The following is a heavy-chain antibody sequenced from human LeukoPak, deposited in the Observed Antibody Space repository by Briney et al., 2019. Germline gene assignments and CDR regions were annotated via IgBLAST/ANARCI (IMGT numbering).Heavy chain of an antibody. Sequence: SETLSLTCAVYGGSFSGYYWSWIRQPPGKGLEWIGEINHSGSTNYNPSLKSRVTISVDTSKNQFSLKLSSVTAADTAVYYCARGLWGSYCRTWGQGTLVTVSS. CDR3: ARGLWGSYCRT. D-gene: IGHD1-26*01. J-gene: IGHJ4*02. CDR2: INHSGST. CDR1: GGSFSGYY. V-gene: IGHV4-34*01.